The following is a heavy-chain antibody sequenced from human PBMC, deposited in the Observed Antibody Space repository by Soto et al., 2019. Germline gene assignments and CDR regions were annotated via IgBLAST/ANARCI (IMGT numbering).Heavy chain of an antibody. Sequence: PGGSLRLSCAASGFTFSSYGMHWVRQAPGKGLEWVAVISYDGSNKYYADSVKGRFTISRDNSKNTLYLQMNSLRAEDTAVYYCAKDINDLWFGEPRYMDVWGKGTTVTVSS. J-gene: IGHJ6*03. CDR1: GFTFSSYG. D-gene: IGHD3-10*01. CDR2: ISYDGSNK. CDR3: AKDINDLWFGEPRYMDV. V-gene: IGHV3-30*18.